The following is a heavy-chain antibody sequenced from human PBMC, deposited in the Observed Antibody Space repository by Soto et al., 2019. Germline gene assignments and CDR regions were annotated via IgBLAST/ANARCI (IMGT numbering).Heavy chain of an antibody. J-gene: IGHJ4*02. CDR3: ARRYIAAAEYYFDY. D-gene: IGHD6-13*01. V-gene: IGHV1-18*01. Sequence: GASVKVSCKASGYTFTSYGISWVRQAPGQGLEWMGWISAYNGNTNYAQKLQGRVTMTTDTSTSTAYMELRSLRSDDTAVYYCARRYIAAAEYYFDYWGQGTLVTVSS. CDR2: ISAYNGNT. CDR1: GYTFTSYG.